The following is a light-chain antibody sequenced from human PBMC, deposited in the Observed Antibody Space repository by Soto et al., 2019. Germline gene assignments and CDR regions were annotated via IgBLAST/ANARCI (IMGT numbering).Light chain of an antibody. V-gene: IGKV3-15*01. CDR3: QQYYNWPRT. CDR1: QSVSSN. J-gene: IGKJ1*01. CDR2: GAS. Sequence: VMTQPRATLTVVPRVRATLSCKPSQSVSSNLARYQHKPGQAPGLLTYGASTRATGIPARFSGSGSGTEFTLTISSLEAGDFAVYYCQQYYNWPRTFGQGTKVDIK.